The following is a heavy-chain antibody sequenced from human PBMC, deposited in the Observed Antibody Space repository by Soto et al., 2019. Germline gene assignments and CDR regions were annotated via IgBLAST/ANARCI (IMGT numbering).Heavy chain of an antibody. CDR3: AKGKYSSSHLLNPECYYYGMDV. CDR1: GFTFSSYG. Sequence: GVSLRLSCAASGFTFSSYGMHWVRQAPGNGLQWVAVISYDASNKYYSYSVKFRCSISRDNCKNRLYLQMNSLRAEDTAVYHCAKGKYSSSHLLNPECYYYGMDVWGQGTTVTVAS. CDR2: ISYDASNK. J-gene: IGHJ6*02. V-gene: IGHV3-30*18. D-gene: IGHD6-6*01.